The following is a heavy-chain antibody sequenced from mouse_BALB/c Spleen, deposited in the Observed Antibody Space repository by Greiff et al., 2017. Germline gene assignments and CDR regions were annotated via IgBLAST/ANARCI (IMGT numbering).Heavy chain of an antibody. CDR1: GFTFSDYY. CDR3: ARDKDYRSAWFAY. D-gene: IGHD2-14*01. V-gene: IGHV5-4*02. J-gene: IGHJ3*01. Sequence: EVKVEESGGGLVKPGGSLKLSCAASGFTFSDYYMYWVRQTPEKRLEWVATISDGGSYTYYPDSVKGRFTISRDNAKNNLYLQMSSLKSEDTAMYYCARDKDYRSAWFAYWGQGTLVTVSA. CDR2: ISDGGSYT.